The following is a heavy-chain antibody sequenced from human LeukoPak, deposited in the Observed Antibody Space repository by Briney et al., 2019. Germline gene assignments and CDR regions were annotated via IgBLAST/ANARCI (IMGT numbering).Heavy chain of an antibody. V-gene: IGHV7-4-1*02. CDR2: INTNTGNP. J-gene: IGHJ4*02. Sequence: EASVKVSCKASGGTFSSYAISWVRQAPGQGLEWMGWINTNTGNPTYAQGFTGRFVFSLDTSVSTAYLQISSLKAEDTAVYYCARAFNDIPYYDGSGYRGGLDYWGQGTLVTVSS. CDR1: GGTFSSYA. D-gene: IGHD3-22*01. CDR3: ARAFNDIPYYDGSGYRGGLDY.